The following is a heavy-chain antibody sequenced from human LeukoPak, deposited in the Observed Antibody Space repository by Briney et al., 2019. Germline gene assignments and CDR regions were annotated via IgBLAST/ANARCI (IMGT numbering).Heavy chain of an antibody. CDR3: ARGGGFGELLYRSGMDV. CDR1: GGTFSSYT. J-gene: IGHJ6*02. D-gene: IGHD3-10*01. V-gene: IGHV1-69*02. CDR2: IIPILGIA. Sequence: SVKVSCKASGGTFSSYTISWVRRAPGQGLEWMGRIIPILGIANYAQKFQGRVTITADKSTSTAYMELSSLRSEDTAVYYCARGGGFGELLYRSGMDVWGQGTTVTVSS.